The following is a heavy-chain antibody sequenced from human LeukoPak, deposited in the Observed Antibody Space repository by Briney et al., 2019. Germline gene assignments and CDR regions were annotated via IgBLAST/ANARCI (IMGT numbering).Heavy chain of an antibody. CDR3: ARVFCSSTSCYKGNFDY. J-gene: IGHJ4*02. Sequence: GGSLRLSCAASGYSFSSYSMSWVRQAPGEGLEWVSSISSSSIYIYYADSVKGRFTIHRDNAKDSLYLQMNSLRAEDTAVYYCARVFCSSTSCYKGNFDYWGQGTLVTVSS. CDR1: GYSFSSYS. CDR2: ISSSSIYI. D-gene: IGHD2-2*02. V-gene: IGHV3-21*01.